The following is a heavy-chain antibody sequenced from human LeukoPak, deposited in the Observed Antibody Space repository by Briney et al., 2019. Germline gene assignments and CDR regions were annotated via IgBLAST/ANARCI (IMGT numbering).Heavy chain of an antibody. CDR1: GFTLSGHG. CDR2: IFGSGVKT. CDR3: ARVGDWSYYCGMDA. V-gene: IGHV3-23*01. J-gene: IGHJ6*02. D-gene: IGHD3-16*01. Sequence: GGSLRLSCAPSGFTLSGHGMAWVRQPPGRGLAWVSVIFGSGVKTYHADSLKGRFTISRDNSKSTLYLQMNSLRADDTSVYYCARVGDWSYYCGMDAWGQGTTVSVSS.